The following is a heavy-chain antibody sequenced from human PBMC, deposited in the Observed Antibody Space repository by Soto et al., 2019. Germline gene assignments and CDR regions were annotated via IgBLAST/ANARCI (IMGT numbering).Heavy chain of an antibody. CDR2: IYYSGST. V-gene: IGHV4-31*03. CDR3: ARDLRGYSYGQPVDAFDI. Sequence: QVQLQESGPGLVKPSQTLSLTCTVSGGSISSGGYYLSWIRQHPGKGLEWIGYIYYSGSTYYNPYLKSRVTKSVDTSKNQFSLKLSSVTAADTAVYYCARDLRGYSYGQPVDAFDIWGQGTMVTVSS. J-gene: IGHJ3*02. D-gene: IGHD5-18*01. CDR1: GGSISSGGYY.